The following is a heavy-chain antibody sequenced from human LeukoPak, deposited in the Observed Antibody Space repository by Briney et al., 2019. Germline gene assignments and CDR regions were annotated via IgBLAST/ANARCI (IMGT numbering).Heavy chain of an antibody. CDR1: GFTFSDYN. D-gene: IGHD2-15*01. J-gene: IGHJ6*03. V-gene: IGHV3-11*01. Sequence: GGSLRLSCAASGFTFSDYNMRWIRQAPGKGLEWVSSISGSGSTKYYADSVKGRFTISRDNAKNSLFLQMNSLRAEDTAVYYCARVLRYCSGGNCYSGGLGYMDVWGKGTTVTISS. CDR3: ARVLRYCSGGNCYSGGLGYMDV. CDR2: ISGSGSTK.